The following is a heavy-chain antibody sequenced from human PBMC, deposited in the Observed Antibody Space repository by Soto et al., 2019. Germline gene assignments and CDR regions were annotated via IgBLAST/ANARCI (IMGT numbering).Heavy chain of an antibody. V-gene: IGHV1-69*02. D-gene: IGHD4-17*01. CDR1: GGTFSSYT. J-gene: IGHJ5*02. CDR3: ARGLYGDHVDLLDP. CDR2: IIPILGIA. Sequence: ASVKVSCKASGGTFSSYTISWVRQAPGQGLEWMGRIIPILGIANYAQKFQGRVTITADKSTSTAYMELSSLRSEDTAVYYWARGLYGDHVDLLDPWGQGTLVTVSS.